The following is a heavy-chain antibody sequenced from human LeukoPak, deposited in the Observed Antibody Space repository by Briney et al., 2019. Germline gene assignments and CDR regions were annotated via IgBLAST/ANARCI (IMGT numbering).Heavy chain of an antibody. Sequence: GASVKVSCKASGYTFTSCDINWVRQATGQGLEWMGWMNPNSGNTGYAQKFQGRVTMTRNTSISIAYMELSSLRSEDTAVYYCASFLKDYYYYGMDVWGQGTTVTVSS. V-gene: IGHV1-8*01. J-gene: IGHJ6*02. CDR2: MNPNSGNT. CDR1: GYTFTSCD. D-gene: IGHD2/OR15-2a*01. CDR3: ASFLKDYYYYGMDV.